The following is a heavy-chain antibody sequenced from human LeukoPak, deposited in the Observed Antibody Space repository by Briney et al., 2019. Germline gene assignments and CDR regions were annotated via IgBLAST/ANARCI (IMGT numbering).Heavy chain of an antibody. Sequence: ASVKVSCKXSGYTFTSYGISWVRQAPGQGLERMGWISAYNGNTNYAQKFQGRVTMTRNTSISTAYMELSSLRSEDTAVYYCARAVTSYMDVWGKGTTVTVSS. V-gene: IGHV1-18*01. J-gene: IGHJ6*03. CDR1: GYTFTSYG. CDR2: ISAYNGNT. CDR3: ARAVTSYMDV.